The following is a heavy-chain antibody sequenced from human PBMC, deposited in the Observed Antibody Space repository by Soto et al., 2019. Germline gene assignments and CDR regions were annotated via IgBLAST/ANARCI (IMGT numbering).Heavy chain of an antibody. V-gene: IGHV4-30-2*01. CDR1: GGSISSGGYS. CDR2: IYHSGST. J-gene: IGHJ5*02. Sequence: PSETLSLTSAVSGGSISSGGYSWSWIRQPPGKGLEWIGYIYHSGSTYYNPSLKSRVTISVDRSKNQFSLKLSSVTAADTAVYYCARVPGPWGQGTLVTVSS. D-gene: IGHD7-27*01. CDR3: ARVPGP.